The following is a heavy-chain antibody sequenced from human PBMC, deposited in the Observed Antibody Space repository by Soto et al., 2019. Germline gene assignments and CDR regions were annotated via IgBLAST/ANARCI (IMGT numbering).Heavy chain of an antibody. CDR3: ARDRCSSTSCYKSYYGMDV. V-gene: IGHV1-46*01. Sequence: ASVKVSCKASGYTFTSYYMHWVRQAPGQGLEWMGIINPSGGSTSYAQKFQGRVTMTRDTSTSTVYMELSSLRSEDTAVYYCARDRCSSTSCYKSYYGMDVWGQGTTVTVSS. CDR2: INPSGGST. J-gene: IGHJ6*02. CDR1: GYTFTSYY. D-gene: IGHD2-2*02.